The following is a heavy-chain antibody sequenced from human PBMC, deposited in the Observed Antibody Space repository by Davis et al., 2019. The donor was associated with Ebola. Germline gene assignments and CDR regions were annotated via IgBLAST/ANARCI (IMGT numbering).Heavy chain of an antibody. CDR3: ARHTSYGGKTWFDP. CDR2: IYYSGST. D-gene: IGHD4-23*01. J-gene: IGHJ5*02. V-gene: IGHV4-59*08. CDR1: GGSISSYY. Sequence: MPGGSLRLSCTVPGGSISSYYWSWIRQPPGKGLEWIGYIYYSGSTNYNPSLKSRVTISVDTSGNQFSLRLTSVTAADTALYYCARHTSYGGKTWFDPWGQGTLVTVSS.